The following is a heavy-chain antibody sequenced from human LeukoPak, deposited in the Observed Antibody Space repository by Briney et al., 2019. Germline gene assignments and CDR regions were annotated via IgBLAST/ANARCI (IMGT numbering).Heavy chain of an antibody. V-gene: IGHV4-59*01. CDR3: ARGANVVTMVRGVKGFGFDY. Sequence: SETLSLTCTVSGGSISCYYWSWIRQPPGKGLEWIGYIYYSGSTNYNPSLKSRVTISVDTSKNQFSLKLSSVTAADTAVYYCARGANVVTMVRGVKGFGFDYWGQGTLVTVSS. D-gene: IGHD3-10*01. CDR1: GGSISCYY. CDR2: IYYSGST. J-gene: IGHJ4*02.